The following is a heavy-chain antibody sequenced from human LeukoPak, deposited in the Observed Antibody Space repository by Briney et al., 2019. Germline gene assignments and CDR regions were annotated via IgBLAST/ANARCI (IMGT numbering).Heavy chain of an antibody. V-gene: IGHV3-74*01. J-gene: IGHJ4*02. CDR3: ASQDSSGPQLDY. CDR1: GFTFSSYW. CDR2: INSDGSST. Sequence: PGGSLRLSCAASGFTFSSYWMHWVRQAPGKGLVWVSRINSDGSSTSYADSVKGRFTISRDNAKNTLYLQMNSLRAEDTAVYYCASQDSSGPQLDYWGQGTLVTVSS. D-gene: IGHD3-22*01.